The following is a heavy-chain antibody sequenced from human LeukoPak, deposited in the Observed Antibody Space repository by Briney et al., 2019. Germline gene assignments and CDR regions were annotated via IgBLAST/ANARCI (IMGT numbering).Heavy chain of an antibody. V-gene: IGHV4-39*01. J-gene: IGHJ5*02. D-gene: IGHD3-10*01. CDR3: AVVRGIISRNWFDP. CDR1: GGSISSSSYY. CDR2: IYYSGST. Sequence: PSETLSLTCTVSGGSISSSSYYWGWIRQPPGKGLERFGRIYYSGSTYYNPSLKSRVTISVDTSKNQFSLKLSSVTAADTAVYFCAVVRGIISRNWFDPWGHGTLVTVSS.